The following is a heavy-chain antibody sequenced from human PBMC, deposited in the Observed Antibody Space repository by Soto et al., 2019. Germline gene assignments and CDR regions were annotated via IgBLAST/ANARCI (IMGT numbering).Heavy chain of an antibody. CDR1: GFTFDDYA. Sequence: GGSLRLSCAASGFTFDDYAMHWVRQAPGKGLEWVSGISWNSGSIGYADSVKGRFTISRDNAKNSLYLQMNSLRAEDTALYYCAKDLNYGDYEDYYYNCMDVCGQGTTVTVSS. CDR3: AKDLNYGDYEDYYYNCMDV. D-gene: IGHD4-17*01. J-gene: IGHJ6*02. CDR2: ISWNSGSI. V-gene: IGHV3-9*01.